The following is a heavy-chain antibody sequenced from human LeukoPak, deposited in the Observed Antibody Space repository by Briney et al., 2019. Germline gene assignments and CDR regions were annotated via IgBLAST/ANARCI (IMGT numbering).Heavy chain of an antibody. Sequence: SLRLSCAASGFTFDDYAMHWVRQAPGKGLEWVSGITWNSGGIDYADSVKGRFTISRDNAKNSLYLQMNSLRAEDTAVYYCARARFPKAITMIVAGVYFDYWGQGTLVTVSS. J-gene: IGHJ4*02. CDR3: ARARFPKAITMIVAGVYFDY. V-gene: IGHV3-9*01. D-gene: IGHD3-22*01. CDR2: ITWNSGGI. CDR1: GFTFDDYA.